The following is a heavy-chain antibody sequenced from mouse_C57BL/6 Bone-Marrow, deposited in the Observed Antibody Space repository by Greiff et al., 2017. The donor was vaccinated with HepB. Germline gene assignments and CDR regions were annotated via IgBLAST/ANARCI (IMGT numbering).Heavy chain of an antibody. Sequence: EVKLMESGPGLVKPSQSLSLTCSVTGYSITSGYYWNWIRQFPGNKLEWMGYISYDGSNNYNPSLKNRISITRDTSKNQFFLKLNSVTTEDTATYYCARALTGLDYWGQGTTLTVSS. D-gene: IGHD4-1*01. J-gene: IGHJ2*01. CDR1: GYSITSGYY. CDR2: ISYDGSN. V-gene: IGHV3-6*01. CDR3: ARALTGLDY.